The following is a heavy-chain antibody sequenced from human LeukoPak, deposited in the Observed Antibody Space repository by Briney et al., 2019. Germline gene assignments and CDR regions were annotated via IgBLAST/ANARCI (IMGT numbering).Heavy chain of an antibody. V-gene: IGHV5-51*01. D-gene: IGHD6-19*01. J-gene: IGHJ4*02. CDR2: IHPRDSET. CDR1: GYSFTNYW. Sequence: GESLKISCKGSGYSFTNYWIGWVRQMPGQGPEWIGIIHPRDSETVYTPSFRGQVTISADKSISTAYLQWSSLKASDTAMYYCARLFAVAGTLVPDYWGQGTLVTVSS. CDR3: ARLFAVAGTLVPDY.